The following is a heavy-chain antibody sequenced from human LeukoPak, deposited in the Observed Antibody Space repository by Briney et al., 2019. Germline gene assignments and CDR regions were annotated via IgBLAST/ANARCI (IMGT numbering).Heavy chain of an antibody. D-gene: IGHD2-15*01. Sequence: PGGSLRLSCAASGFTFYNYGMSWVRQAPGKGLEWVSSISGSGGNTDYADSVKGRFTISRDNSKNTLYLQMNSLRAEDTAVYYCTKKALLSIYYYGMGVWGQGTTVTVAS. CDR3: TKKALLSIYYYGMGV. CDR2: ISGSGGNT. CDR1: GFTFYNYG. J-gene: IGHJ6*02. V-gene: IGHV3-23*01.